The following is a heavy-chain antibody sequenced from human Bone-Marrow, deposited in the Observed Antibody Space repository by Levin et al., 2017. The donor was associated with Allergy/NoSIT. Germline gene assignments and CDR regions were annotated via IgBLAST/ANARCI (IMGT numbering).Heavy chain of an antibody. CDR3: TSLARGSAFGS. CDR1: GFIFSDTW. V-gene: IGHV3-7*01. J-gene: IGHJ4*02. D-gene: IGHD3-16*01. CDR2: IKTDGTET. Sequence: GESLKISCAASGFIFSDTWMYWVRQAPGKGLEWVATIKTDGTETYYVDSVKGRFTISRDNPNNSVFLQMNSLRVDDTAVYFCTSLARGSAFGSGGQGTLVTVSA.